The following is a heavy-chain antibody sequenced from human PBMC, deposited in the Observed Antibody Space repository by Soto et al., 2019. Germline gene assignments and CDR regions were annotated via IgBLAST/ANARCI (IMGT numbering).Heavy chain of an antibody. CDR2: IYYSGST. CDR3: ARTLWFGETIGFYYYYYMDV. V-gene: IGHV4-39*01. J-gene: IGHJ6*03. CDR1: GGSISSSSYY. D-gene: IGHD3-10*01. Sequence: SETLSLTCTVSGGSISSSSYYWGWIRQPPGKGLEWIGSIYYSGSTYYNPSLKSRVTISVDTSKNQFSLKLSSVTAADTAVYYCARTLWFGETIGFYYYYYMDVWGKGTTVTVSS.